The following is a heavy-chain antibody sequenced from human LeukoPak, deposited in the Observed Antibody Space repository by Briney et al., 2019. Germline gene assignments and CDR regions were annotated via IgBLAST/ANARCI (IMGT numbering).Heavy chain of an antibody. CDR1: GYTFTNYY. V-gene: IGHV1-46*01. CDR2: INPSGGST. CDR3: ARWWDDGSGYSYSYGMDV. D-gene: IGHD3-22*01. Sequence: ASVKVSCKASGYTFTNYYMHWVRQAPGQGLEWMGVINPSGGSTSYAQKFQGRVTMTWDTSTGTVYMELSSLRSEDTAVYYCARWWDDGSGYSYSYGMDVWGQGTTVTVSS. J-gene: IGHJ6*02.